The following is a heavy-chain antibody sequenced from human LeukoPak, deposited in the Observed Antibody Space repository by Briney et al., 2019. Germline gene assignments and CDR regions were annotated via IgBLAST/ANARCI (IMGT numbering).Heavy chain of an antibody. D-gene: IGHD6-19*01. V-gene: IGHV3-30*03. CDR1: GFTFSSYG. CDR2: ISYDGSNK. CDR3: ARTFLTYSSGWPDY. J-gene: IGHJ4*02. Sequence: GGSLRLSCAASGFTFSSYGMHWVRQAPGKGLEWVAVISYDGSNKYYADSVKGRFTISRDNSKNTLYLQMNSLRAEDTAVYYCARTFLTYSSGWPDYWGQGTLVTVSS.